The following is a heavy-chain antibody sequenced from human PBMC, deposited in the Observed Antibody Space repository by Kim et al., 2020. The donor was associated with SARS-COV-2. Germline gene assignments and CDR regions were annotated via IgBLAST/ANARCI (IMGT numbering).Heavy chain of an antibody. J-gene: IGHJ6*03. CDR2: ISAYNGNT. Sequence: ASVKVSCKASGYTFTSYGISWVRQAPGQGLEWMGWISAYNGNTNYAQKLQGRVTMTTDTSTSTAYMELRSLRSDDTAVYYCARLGWGLGSGYHRSNYYYMDVWGKGTTVTVSS. CDR3: ARLGWGLGSGYHRSNYYYMDV. D-gene: IGHD3-3*01. V-gene: IGHV1-18*01. CDR1: GYTFTSYG.